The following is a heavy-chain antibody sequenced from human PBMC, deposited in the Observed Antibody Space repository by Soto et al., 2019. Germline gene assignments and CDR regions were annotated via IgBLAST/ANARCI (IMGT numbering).Heavy chain of an antibody. CDR3: ARTRRTTDYYYYDGMDV. Sequence: QVQLVESGGGVVQPGRSLRLSCAASGFTFSSYAMHWVRQAPGKGLEWVAVISYDGSNKYYADSVKGRFTISRDNSKNTLYLQMNSLRAEDTAVYYCARTRRTTDYYYYDGMDVWGQGTTVTVSS. V-gene: IGHV3-30-3*01. J-gene: IGHJ6*02. D-gene: IGHD4-4*01. CDR1: GFTFSSYA. CDR2: ISYDGSNK.